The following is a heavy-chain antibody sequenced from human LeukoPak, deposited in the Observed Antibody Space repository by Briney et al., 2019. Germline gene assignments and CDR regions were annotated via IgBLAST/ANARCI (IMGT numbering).Heavy chain of an antibody. CDR3: GRHTDGFDI. Sequence: PSQTLSPTCTLSSVSLASGVYDSASSRQPPGEWLEWIGNIYYSGSAYYCPSPKSRVTISTDPAKTQFSLKLTSVTAAETALYYCGRHTDGFDIWGQGTMVTVSS. J-gene: IGHJ3*02. CDR1: SVSLASGVYD. V-gene: IGHV4-39*01. CDR2: IYYSGSA.